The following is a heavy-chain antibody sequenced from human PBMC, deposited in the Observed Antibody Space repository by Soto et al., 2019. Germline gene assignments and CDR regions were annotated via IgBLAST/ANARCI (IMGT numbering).Heavy chain of an antibody. Sequence: ASVKVSCKASGYTFTSYGISWVRQAPGQGLEWMGWISAYNGNTNYAQKLQGRVTMTTDTSTSTAYMELRSLRSDDTAVYYCARGSSGSWFYYCYGMDVWGQGTTVTVSS. D-gene: IGHD1-26*01. CDR3: ARGSSGSWFYYCYGMDV. J-gene: IGHJ6*02. V-gene: IGHV1-18*01. CDR2: ISAYNGNT. CDR1: GYTFTSYG.